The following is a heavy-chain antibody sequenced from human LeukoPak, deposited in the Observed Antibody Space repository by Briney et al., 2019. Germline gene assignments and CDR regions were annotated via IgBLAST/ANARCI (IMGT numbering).Heavy chain of an antibody. J-gene: IGHJ3*02. CDR2: ISAYNGNT. D-gene: IGHD3-3*01. CDR1: GYTFTSYG. V-gene: IGHV1-18*01. Sequence: ASVKVSCKASGYTFTSYGISWVRQAPGQGLEWMGWISAYNGNTNYAQKLQGRVTMTTDTSTSTAYMELRSLRSDDTAVYYCARGYDFWSGYPNDASDIWGQGTMVTVSS. CDR3: ARGYDFWSGYPNDASDI.